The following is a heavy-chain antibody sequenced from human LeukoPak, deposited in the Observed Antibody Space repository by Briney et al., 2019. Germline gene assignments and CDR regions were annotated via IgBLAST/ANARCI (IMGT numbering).Heavy chain of an antibody. CDR3: ARDPTRGYDFWSGYYEGGDY. CDR2: INPNSGGT. J-gene: IGHJ4*02. Sequence: ASVKVSCKASGYTFTGYYMHWVRQAPGQGLEWMGWINPNSGGTNYAQKFQGRVTMTRDTSISTAYMELSRLRFDDTAVYYCARDPTRGYDFWSGYYEGGDYWGQGTLVTVSS. D-gene: IGHD3-3*01. V-gene: IGHV1-2*02. CDR1: GYTFTGYY.